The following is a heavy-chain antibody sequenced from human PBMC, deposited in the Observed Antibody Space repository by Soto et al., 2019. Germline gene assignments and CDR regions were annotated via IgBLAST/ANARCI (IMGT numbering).Heavy chain of an antibody. V-gene: IGHV1-69*01. Sequence: QVQLVQSGAEVKKPGSSVKVSCKASGGTFSSYAISWVRQAPGQGLEWMGGIIPIFGTANYAQQFQGRVTITADESTSTAYMELSSLRSEDTAVYYCARVSRYCSGGSCYFNYYYYYGMDVWGQGTTVTVSS. CDR3: ARVSRYCSGGSCYFNYYYYYGMDV. J-gene: IGHJ6*02. D-gene: IGHD2-15*01. CDR2: IIPIFGTA. CDR1: GGTFSSYA.